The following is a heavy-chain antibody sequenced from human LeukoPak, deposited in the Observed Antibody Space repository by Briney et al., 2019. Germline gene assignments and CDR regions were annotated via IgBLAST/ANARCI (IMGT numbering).Heavy chain of an antibody. V-gene: IGHV4-59*01. CDR3: ARERSYYYGSGSYNWFDP. CDR2: IYYSGST. J-gene: IGHJ5*02. D-gene: IGHD3-10*01. CDR1: GGSISSYY. Sequence: PSETLSLTCTVSGGSISSYYWSWIRQPPGKGLDWIGYIYYSGSTNYNPSLKSRVTISVDTSKNQFSLKLSSVTAADTAVYYCARERSYYYGSGSYNWFDPWGQGTLVTVSS.